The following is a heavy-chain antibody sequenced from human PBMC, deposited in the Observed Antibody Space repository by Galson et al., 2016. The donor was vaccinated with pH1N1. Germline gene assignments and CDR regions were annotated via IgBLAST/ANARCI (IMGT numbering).Heavy chain of an antibody. CDR2: IYPRYGGA. Sequence: SVKVSCKASGYTFTRYYMHWVRQAPGQGLEWVGIIYPRYGGAVYAQRLQGRVTLTRDTSPSTVYMELTSLRPDDTAVYYCAAPHSPRYDFDFWGQGTMVTVSS. J-gene: IGHJ3*01. CDR1: GYTFTRYY. D-gene: IGHD1-26*01. V-gene: IGHV1-46*03. CDR3: AAPHSPRYDFDF.